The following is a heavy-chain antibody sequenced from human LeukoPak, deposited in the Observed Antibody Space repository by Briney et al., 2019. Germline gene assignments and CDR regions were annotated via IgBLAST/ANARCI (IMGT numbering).Heavy chain of an antibody. V-gene: IGHV3-30*02. J-gene: IGHJ4*02. Sequence: TGGSLRLSCAASGFTFSSYGMSWVRQAPGKGLEWVAFIRYDGIIKNYADSARGRFTISRDNSKNTLFLRMNSLRTEDTAVYFCAKDLQSFTMVRAYFDYWGQGTLVTVSS. CDR3: AKDLQSFTMVRAYFDY. D-gene: IGHD3-10*01. CDR1: GFTFSSYG. CDR2: IRYDGIIK.